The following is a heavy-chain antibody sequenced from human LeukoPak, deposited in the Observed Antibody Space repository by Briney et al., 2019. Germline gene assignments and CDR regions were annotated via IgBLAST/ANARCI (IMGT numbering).Heavy chain of an antibody. Sequence: GGSLRLSCAASGFTFSKYAIHWVRQAPGKGLEWVAVISHDGSNKYYAESVKGRFTISRDNSKNTLYLQMNSLRAEDTAVYYCASWNNIRQDYWGQGTLVTVSS. D-gene: IGHD1-1*01. V-gene: IGHV3-30*14. CDR1: GFTFSKYA. J-gene: IGHJ4*02. CDR2: ISHDGSNK. CDR3: ASWNNIRQDY.